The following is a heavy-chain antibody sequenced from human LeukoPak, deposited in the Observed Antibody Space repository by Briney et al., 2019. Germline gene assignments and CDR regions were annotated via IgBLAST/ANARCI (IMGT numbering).Heavy chain of an antibody. J-gene: IGHJ5*02. D-gene: IGHD6-6*01. CDR3: ARDRESSSSVWFDP. CDR2: MNPNSGNT. Sequence: ASVKVSRKASGYTFTSYDINWVRQATGQGLEWMGWMNPNSGNTGYAQKFQGRVTMTRNTSISTAYMELSSLRSEDTAVYYCARDRESSSSVWFDPWGQGTLVTVSS. V-gene: IGHV1-8*01. CDR1: GYTFTSYD.